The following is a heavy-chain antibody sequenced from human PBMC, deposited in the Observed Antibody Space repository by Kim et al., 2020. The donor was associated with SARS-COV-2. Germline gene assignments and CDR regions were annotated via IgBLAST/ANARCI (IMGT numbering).Heavy chain of an antibody. J-gene: IGHJ4*02. D-gene: IGHD1-26*01. CDR1: GFTFSSHW. CDR3: TTGGRGDY. CDR2: INEDGSHK. V-gene: IGHV3-7*01. Sequence: GGSLRLSCEASGFTFSSHWMSWVRQAPGKGLEWVANINEDGSHKYYVDSVKGRFTISRDNAKKSLYLQMNNLRAEDTAVYYCTTGGRGDYWGQGTLVTVSS.